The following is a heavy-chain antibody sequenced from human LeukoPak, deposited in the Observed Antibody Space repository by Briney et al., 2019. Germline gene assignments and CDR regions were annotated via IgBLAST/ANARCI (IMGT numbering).Heavy chain of an antibody. J-gene: IGHJ4*02. CDR1: GFTFSSYE. Sequence: PGGSLRLSCAVSGFTFSSYEMNWVRQAPGKGLEWVSHISSSGSTIYYADPVKGRFTISRDNAKNSLYLQMNSLRAEDTAVYYCARSRHGGWDSFDYWGQGTLVTVSS. V-gene: IGHV3-48*03. CDR2: ISSSGSTI. D-gene: IGHD6-19*01. CDR3: ARSRHGGWDSFDY.